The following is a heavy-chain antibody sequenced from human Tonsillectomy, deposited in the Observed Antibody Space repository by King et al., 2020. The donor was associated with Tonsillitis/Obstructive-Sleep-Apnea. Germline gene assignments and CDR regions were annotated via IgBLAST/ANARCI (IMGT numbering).Heavy chain of an antibody. J-gene: IGHJ3*02. CDR3: ASSQEWLDAFDI. Sequence: VQLVESGGGVVQPGRSLRLSCAASGFTFSSYAMHWVRQAPGKGLEWVAVISYDGSHKYYADSVTGRFTISRDHSKNTLYLQMSSLRAEDTAVYYCASSQEWLDAFDIWGQGTMVTVSS. D-gene: IGHD3-3*01. CDR1: GFTFSSYA. CDR2: ISYDGSHK. V-gene: IGHV3-30*04.